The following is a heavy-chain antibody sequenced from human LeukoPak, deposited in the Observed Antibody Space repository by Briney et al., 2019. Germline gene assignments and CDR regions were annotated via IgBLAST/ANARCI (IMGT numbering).Heavy chain of an antibody. CDR1: GFTFSSYN. CDR2: ISSSSRAI. D-gene: IGHD4-11*01. V-gene: IGHV3-48*02. Sequence: GGSLRLSCAASGFTFSSYNINWVRQAPGKGLEWISYISSSSRAIYYADSVKGRFTISRDNAKNSLYLQMNSLRDEDTAVYFCARDYRYSFDYWGQGTLVTVSS. J-gene: IGHJ4*02. CDR3: ARDYRYSFDY.